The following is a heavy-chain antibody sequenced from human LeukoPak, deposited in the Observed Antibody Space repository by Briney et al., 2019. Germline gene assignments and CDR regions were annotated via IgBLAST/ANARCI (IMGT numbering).Heavy chain of an antibody. CDR1: GFTFSSYN. CDR2: ISSSSSYI. D-gene: IGHD6-13*01. V-gene: IGHV3-21*01. J-gene: IGHJ4*02. Sequence: GGSLRLSCAASGFTFSSYNMNWVRQAPGKGLEWVSFISSSSSYIYYADSVKGRFTVSRDNAKNSLYLQMNSLRAEDTAVYYCARAPGYRGFLDYWGQGTLVTVSS. CDR3: ARAPGYRGFLDY.